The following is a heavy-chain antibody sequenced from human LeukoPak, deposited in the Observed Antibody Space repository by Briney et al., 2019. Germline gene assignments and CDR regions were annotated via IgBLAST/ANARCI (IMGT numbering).Heavy chain of an antibody. Sequence: ASVKVSCKASGYTFTNNFMHWVRQAPGQGLEWMGWINPNSGGTNYAQKFQGRVTMTRDTSISTAYMELSRLRSDDTAVYYCARDQLGDILTGYYNGDLDYWGQGTLVTVSS. CDR3: ARDQLGDILTGYYNGDLDY. D-gene: IGHD3-9*01. V-gene: IGHV1-2*02. CDR2: INPNSGGT. J-gene: IGHJ4*01. CDR1: GYTFTNNF.